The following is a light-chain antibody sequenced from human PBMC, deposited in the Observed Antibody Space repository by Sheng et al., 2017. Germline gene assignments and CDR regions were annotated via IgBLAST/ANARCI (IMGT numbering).Light chain of an antibody. CDR3: SSYTSSSTVV. J-gene: IGLJ3*02. V-gene: IGLV2-14*03. CDR1: SSDVGGYNY. CDR2: DVT. Sequence: QSALTQPASVSGSPGQSITISCTGTSSDVGGYNYVSWYQQHPGKAPKLMIEDVTNRPSGVSNRFSGSKSGNTASLTISGLQAEDEADYYCSSYTSSSTVVFGGGTQLTV.